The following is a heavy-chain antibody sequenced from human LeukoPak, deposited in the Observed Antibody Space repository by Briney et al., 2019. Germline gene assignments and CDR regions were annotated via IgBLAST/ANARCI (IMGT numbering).Heavy chain of an antibody. CDR2: IYTSGST. D-gene: IGHD3-10*01. V-gene: IGHV4-4*07. CDR1: GGSISSYY. J-gene: IGHJ6*03. Sequence: SETLSLTCTVSGGSISSYYWSWIRQPAGKGLEWIGRIYTSGSTNYNPSLKSRVTMSVDTSKNQLSLKVSSVTAADTAVYYCARVFDSGSQAYFYYMDVWGKGTTVIISS. CDR3: ARVFDSGSQAYFYYMDV.